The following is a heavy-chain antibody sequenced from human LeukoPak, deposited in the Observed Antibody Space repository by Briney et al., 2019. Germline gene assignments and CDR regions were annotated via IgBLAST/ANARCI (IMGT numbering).Heavy chain of an antibody. J-gene: IGHJ5*02. CDR2: IYTSGST. CDR1: GASIIGYY. D-gene: IGHD1-1*01. V-gene: IGHV4-4*07. CDR3: ARDVSWNDDSGWFDP. Sequence: SETLSLTCSVSGASIIGYYWSWIRQPAGKGLEWIGRIYTSGSTDYNPSLKSRVTISVDTSKNQFSLKLSSVTAADTAVYYCARDVSWNDDSGWFDPWGQGTLVTVSS.